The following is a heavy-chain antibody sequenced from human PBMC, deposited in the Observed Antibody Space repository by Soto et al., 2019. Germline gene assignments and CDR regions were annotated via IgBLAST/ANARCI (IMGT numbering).Heavy chain of an antibody. D-gene: IGHD3-22*01. Sequence: EVQLVESGGGLVQPGRSLRLSCAASGFTFDDYAMHWVRQAPGKGLEWVSGISGSGDTTYYADSVKGRFTTSRDNSKNTLYLQMNSLRAEDTAVYFCAKATMVVVVLHEFDYWGQGALVTVSS. CDR2: ISGSGDTT. CDR3: AKATMVVVVLHEFDY. J-gene: IGHJ4*02. V-gene: IGHV3-23*04. CDR1: GFTFDDYA.